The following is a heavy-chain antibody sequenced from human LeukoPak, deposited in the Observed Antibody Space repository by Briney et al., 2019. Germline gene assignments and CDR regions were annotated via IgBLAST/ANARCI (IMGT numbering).Heavy chain of an antibody. CDR2: INHSGRT. V-gene: IGHV4-39*07. J-gene: IGHJ6*03. Sequence: SETLSLTCTVSGGSISSGGYYWSWIRQPPGKGLEWIGEINHSGRTYYNPYLKSRVTISVDTSKNLFSLKLSSVTAADSAVYYCASLIPGIAVAGTGYMDVWGKGTTVTVSS. CDR3: ASLIPGIAVAGTGYMDV. CDR1: GGSISSGGYY. D-gene: IGHD6-19*01.